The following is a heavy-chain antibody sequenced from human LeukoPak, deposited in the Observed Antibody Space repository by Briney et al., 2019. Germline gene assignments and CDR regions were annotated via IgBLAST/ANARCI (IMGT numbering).Heavy chain of an antibody. V-gene: IGHV1-2*02. CDR1: GYTFTDYY. J-gene: IGHJ4*02. D-gene: IGHD3-22*01. CDR3: ARTDNKYDSRLLFN. CDR2: VNPHSGGT. Sequence: ASVKVSCKASGYTFTDYYIHWWRQSPGHGGGWMGWVNPHSGGTNVAQRFRGRVTLTRDTSVTTAYMELNRLESDDTAIYYCARTDNKYDSRLLFNWGQGTQIIVSS.